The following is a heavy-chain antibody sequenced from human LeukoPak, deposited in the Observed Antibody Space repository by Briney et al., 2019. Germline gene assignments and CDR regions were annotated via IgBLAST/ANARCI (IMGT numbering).Heavy chain of an antibody. D-gene: IGHD1-20*01. Sequence: PGGSLRLSCAASGFTFSSFWINWVRLAPLKGLEWVANINQDGSEKNYVESVRGRFTISRDNAKNSLFLQMNSLRSDDTAVYYCARGNWNAFDYWGQGTLVTVSS. V-gene: IGHV3-7*04. CDR1: GFTFSSFW. CDR3: ARGNWNAFDY. J-gene: IGHJ4*02. CDR2: INQDGSEK.